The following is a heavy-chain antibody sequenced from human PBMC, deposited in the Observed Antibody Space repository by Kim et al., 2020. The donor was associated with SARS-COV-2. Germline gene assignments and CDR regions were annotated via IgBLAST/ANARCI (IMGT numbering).Heavy chain of an antibody. Sequence: GGSLRLSCAASGFTFSSFAMTWVRQLPGKGLEWVSVINYDGGLTFYADSVKGRFTISRDNSMNTLYLQMNSLRADDTAVYYCANVFHDGSRDMPNYFDCWGQGTPVPVHS. V-gene: IGHV3-23*01. CDR1: GFTFSSFA. J-gene: IGHJ4*02. CDR2: INYDGGLT. D-gene: IGHD3-10*01. CDR3: ANVFHDGSRDMPNYFDC.